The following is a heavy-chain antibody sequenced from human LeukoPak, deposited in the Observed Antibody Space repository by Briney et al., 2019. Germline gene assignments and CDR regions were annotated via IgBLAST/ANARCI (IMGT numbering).Heavy chain of an antibody. Sequence: SVKVSCKASGGTFSSYAISWVRQAPGQGLEWMGGIIPIFGTANYAQKFQGRVTITRNTSISTAYMELSSLRSEDTAVYYCARGLQYHKDFDYWGQGTLVTVSS. D-gene: IGHD2-15*01. V-gene: IGHV1-69*05. J-gene: IGHJ4*02. CDR1: GGTFSSYA. CDR3: ARGLQYHKDFDY. CDR2: IIPIFGTA.